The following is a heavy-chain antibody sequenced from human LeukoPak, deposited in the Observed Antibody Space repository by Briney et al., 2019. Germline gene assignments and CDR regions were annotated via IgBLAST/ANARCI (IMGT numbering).Heavy chain of an antibody. CDR2: IYYSGST. V-gene: IGHV4-59*01. Sequence: SETLSLTCNVSGGSISSYCWSWIRQPPGKGLGWIGYIYYSGSTNYNPSLKSRVTISVDTSKSQFYLNLSSVTAADTAVYYCARTPEGGYTYDYFYYYYMDVWGKGTTVTISS. D-gene: IGHD5-18*01. J-gene: IGHJ6*03. CDR3: ARTPEGGYTYDYFYYYYMDV. CDR1: GGSISSYC.